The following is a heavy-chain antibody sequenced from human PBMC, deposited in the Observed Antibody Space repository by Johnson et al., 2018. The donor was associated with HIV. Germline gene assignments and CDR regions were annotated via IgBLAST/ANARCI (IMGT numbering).Heavy chain of an antibody. J-gene: IGHJ3*02. CDR3: AKVVTSSSSWQDDAFDI. Sequence: VQLVESGGGLVQPGGSLRLSCAASGFTFSMYDIHWVRQTTGKGLEWVSGIGIAGDTYYADSVKGRFTISRDNSKNTLYLEMNSLRVEDTAVYYGAKVVTSSSSWQDDAFDIWGQGTVVTVSS. V-gene: IGHV3-13*01. CDR1: GFTFSMYD. D-gene: IGHD6-13*01. CDR2: IGIAGDT.